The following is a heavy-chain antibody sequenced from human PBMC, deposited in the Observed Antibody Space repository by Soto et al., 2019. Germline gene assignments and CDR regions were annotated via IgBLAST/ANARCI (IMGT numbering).Heavy chain of an antibody. CDR2: IYTSGTA. J-gene: IGHJ4*02. CDR1: GGSIKTYY. CDR3: ARDFDSSSGYRLDQ. D-gene: IGHD6-13*01. Sequence: QVQLQESGPGLVKPSETLSLSCTVSGGSIKTYYWSWVRQTAGKGLEWIGRIYTSGTANYNPSLKGREPLSVGTNKNQFSLTMTSVTAADTAVYYCARDFDSSSGYRLDQWGQGIPVIVSS. V-gene: IGHV4-4*07.